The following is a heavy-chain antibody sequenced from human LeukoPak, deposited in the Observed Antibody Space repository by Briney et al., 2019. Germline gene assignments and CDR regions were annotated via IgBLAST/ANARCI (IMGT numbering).Heavy chain of an antibody. CDR1: GFSLSNARMG. CDR2: IFSNDEK. CDR3: ARLSYYGSGSFPYYFDY. D-gene: IGHD3-10*01. J-gene: IGHJ4*02. Sequence: SGPVLVKPTETLTLTCTVSGFSLSNARMGVSWIRQPPGKALEWLAHIFSNDEKSYSTSLKSRLTISKDTSKSQVVLTMTNMDPVDTATDYCARLSYYGSGSFPYYFDYWGQGTLVTVSS. V-gene: IGHV2-26*01.